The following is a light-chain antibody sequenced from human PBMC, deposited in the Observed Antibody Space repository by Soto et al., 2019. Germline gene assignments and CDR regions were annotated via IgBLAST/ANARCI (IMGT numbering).Light chain of an antibody. CDR3: QQYADSPIT. CDR2: GAS. V-gene: IGKV3-20*01. CDR1: QSVSSNL. J-gene: IGKJ3*01. Sequence: EIVLMQSPGTLSLSPGERATLSCRASQSVSSNLLAWYQQKPGQAPRLLIYGASSRATGIPDRFSGSGSWTAFTLTISRLEPEDFALYYCQQYADSPITFGPGTKVDIK.